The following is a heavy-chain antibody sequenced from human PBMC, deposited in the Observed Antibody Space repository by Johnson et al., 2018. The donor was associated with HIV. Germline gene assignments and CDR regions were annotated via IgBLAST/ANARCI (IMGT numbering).Heavy chain of an antibody. V-gene: IGHV3-73*01. D-gene: IGHD5-12*01. Sequence: MLLVESGGGLVKPGGSLRLSCAASGFTFNNAWMGWVRQAPGKGLEWVGRIRSKANSYATAYAASVQGRFNISRDDSKNTAYLQMNSLKTEDTAVYYCTRHGGYDPRGYVGAFDIWGQGTMVTVSS. CDR1: GFTFNNAW. CDR2: IRSKANSYAT. CDR3: TRHGGYDPRGYVGAFDI. J-gene: IGHJ3*02.